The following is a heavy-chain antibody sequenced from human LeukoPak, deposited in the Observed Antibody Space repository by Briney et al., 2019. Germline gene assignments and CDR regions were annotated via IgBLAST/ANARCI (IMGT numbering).Heavy chain of an antibody. Sequence: RTGGSLRLSCTASGFTFGDYAMSWFRQAPGKGLEWVGFIRSKAYGGTTEYAASVKGRFTISRDDSKSIAYLQMNSLKTEDTAVYYCTTEGYVWGSYRYHWGQGTLVTVSS. D-gene: IGHD3-16*02. J-gene: IGHJ5*02. CDR3: TTEGYVWGSYRYH. CDR1: GFTFGDYA. V-gene: IGHV3-49*03. CDR2: IRSKAYGGTT.